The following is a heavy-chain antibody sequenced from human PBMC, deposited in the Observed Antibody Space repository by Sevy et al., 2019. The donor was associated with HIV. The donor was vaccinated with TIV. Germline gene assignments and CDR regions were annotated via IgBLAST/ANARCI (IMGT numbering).Heavy chain of an antibody. Sequence: GGSLRLSCAASGFTFSDYYMSWIRQAPGKGLEWVSYISSSGSTIYYADSVKGRFTISRDNAKNSLYLQMNSLRAEETAVYYCASLLSVVIATPIDYWGQGTLVTVSS. CDR3: ASLLSVVIATPIDY. V-gene: IGHV3-11*01. CDR1: GFTFSDYY. J-gene: IGHJ4*02. CDR2: ISSSGSTI. D-gene: IGHD2-21*01.